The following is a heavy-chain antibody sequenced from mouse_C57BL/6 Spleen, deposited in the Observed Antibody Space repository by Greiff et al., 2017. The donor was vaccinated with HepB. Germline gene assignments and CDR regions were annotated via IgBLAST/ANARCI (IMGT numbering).Heavy chain of an antibody. V-gene: IGHV1-55*01. CDR1: GYTFTSYW. J-gene: IGHJ3*01. CDR2: IDPGSGST. Sequence: QVHVKQPGAELVKPGASVKMSCKASGYTFTSYWITWVKQRPGQGLEWIGDIDPGSGSTNYNEKFKSKATLTVDTSSSTAYMQLSSLTSEDSAVYYCAAGYQAWFAYWGQGTLVTVSA. CDR3: AAGYQAWFAY. D-gene: IGHD3-2*02.